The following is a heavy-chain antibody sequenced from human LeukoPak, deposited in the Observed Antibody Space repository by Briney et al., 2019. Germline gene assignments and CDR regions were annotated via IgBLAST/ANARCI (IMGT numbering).Heavy chain of an antibody. V-gene: IGHV1-8*03. CDR2: MNPNSGNT. D-gene: IGHD3-3*01. J-gene: IGHJ5*02. Sequence: WASVKVSCKASGYTFTSYDINWVRQATGQGLEWMGWMNPNSGNTGYAQKFQGRVTITRNTSISTAYMELSSLRSEDTAVYYCARAKVDFWSGYLNWFDPWGQGTLVTVSS. CDR1: GYTFTSYD. CDR3: ARAKVDFWSGYLNWFDP.